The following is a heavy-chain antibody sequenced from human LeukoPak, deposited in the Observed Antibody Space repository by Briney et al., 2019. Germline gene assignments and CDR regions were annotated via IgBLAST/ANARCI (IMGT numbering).Heavy chain of an antibody. V-gene: IGHV3-23*01. J-gene: IGHJ4*02. D-gene: IGHD3-10*01. CDR2: ISGSGSTT. CDR3: AAMARGVIGFDY. Sequence: GGSLRLSCAASGFTFSSYAMSWVRQAPGKGLEWVSAISGSGSTTYYADSVKGRFTISRDNSKNTLYLQMNSLRAEDTAVYFCAAMARGVIGFDYWGQGTLVTVSS. CDR1: GFTFSSYA.